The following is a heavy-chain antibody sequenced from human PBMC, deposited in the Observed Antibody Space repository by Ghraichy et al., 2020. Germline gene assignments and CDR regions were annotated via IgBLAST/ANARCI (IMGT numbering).Heavy chain of an antibody. CDR2: IYYSGSS. J-gene: IGHJ1*01. V-gene: IGHV4-59*08. Sequence: SETLSLTCSVSGGSIKSDYWSWIRQPPGKGLEWIGYIYYSGSSDYNPSLKSRVTISLDTSKNQFSLKLTSVTAADTAMYYCARLILPGGHFQLWGQGTLVTVSS. D-gene: IGHD3-16*01. CDR1: GGSIKSDY. CDR3: ARLILPGGHFQL.